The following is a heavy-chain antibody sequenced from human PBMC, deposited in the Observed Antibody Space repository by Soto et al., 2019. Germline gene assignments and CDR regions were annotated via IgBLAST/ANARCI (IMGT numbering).Heavy chain of an antibody. CDR2: IYYSGST. Sequence: ASETLSLTCTVSGGSISSGGYYWSWIRQHPGKGLEWIGYIYYSGSTYYNPSLKSRVTISVDTSKNQFSLKLSSVTAADTAVYYCACTRIAAGRMNVAFDYWGQGTLVTVSS. CDR3: ACTRIAAGRMNVAFDY. J-gene: IGHJ4*02. V-gene: IGHV4-31*03. D-gene: IGHD6-13*01. CDR1: GGSISSGGYY.